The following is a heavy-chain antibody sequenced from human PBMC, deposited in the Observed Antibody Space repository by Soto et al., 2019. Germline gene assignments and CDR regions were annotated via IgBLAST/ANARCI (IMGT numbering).Heavy chain of an antibody. CDR1: GGTFSSYA. CDR2: IIPIFDTA. D-gene: IGHD2-15*01. Sequence: QVQLVQSGAEVKKPGSSVKVSCKASGGTFSSYAISWVRQAPGQGLEWMGGIIPIFDTANYAQKFQGRVTITADDFTRTAYVELSSLSSEATAVYYCARPEDCSGGSCYNYYYDYGMDVWGQWTTVTVSS. J-gene: IGHJ6*02. V-gene: IGHV1-69*12. CDR3: ARPEDCSGGSCYNYYYDYGMDV.